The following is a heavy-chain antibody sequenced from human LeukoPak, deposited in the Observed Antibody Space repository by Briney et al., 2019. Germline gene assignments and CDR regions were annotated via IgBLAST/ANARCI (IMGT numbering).Heavy chain of an antibody. CDR2: LHYSGKT. CDR1: GGSISSSSYY. CDR3: ARDRGLSYFSGSHFDY. V-gene: IGHV4-39*07. D-gene: IGHD3-10*01. J-gene: IGHJ4*02. Sequence: NASETLSLTCTVSGGSISSSSYYWGWVRQPPGKALEWIGSLHYSGKTYQNPSLKGRLTMSMDTSRNQFSLNLRTMTAADTAVYYCARDRGLSYFSGSHFDYWGQGTLVTVSS.